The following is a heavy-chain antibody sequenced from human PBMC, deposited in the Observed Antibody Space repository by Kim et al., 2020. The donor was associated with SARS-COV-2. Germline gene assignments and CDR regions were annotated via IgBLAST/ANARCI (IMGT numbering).Heavy chain of an antibody. Sequence: YNPSLKSRVTMSVDTSKNQFSLKLSSVTAADTAVYYCARDDFWSGYYFDYWGQGTLVTVSS. CDR3: ARDDFWSGYYFDY. D-gene: IGHD3-3*01. J-gene: IGHJ4*02. V-gene: IGHV4-4*07.